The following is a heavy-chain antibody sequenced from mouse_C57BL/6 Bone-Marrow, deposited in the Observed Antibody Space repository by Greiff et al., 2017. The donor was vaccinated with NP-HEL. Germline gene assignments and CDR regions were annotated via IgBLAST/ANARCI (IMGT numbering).Heavy chain of an antibody. CDR3: QDGGYDARGYYFDS. CDR2: IYPSDSET. V-gene: IGHV1-61*01. D-gene: IGHD2-2*01. J-gene: IGHJ2*01. CDR1: GYTFTSYW. Sequence: VQLQQPGAELVRPGSSVKLSCKASGYTFTSYWMDWVKQRPGQGLEWIGNIYPSDSETHYNQKFKDKATLTVDKSSSTAHMQLSSLTSEDTAVYYCQDGGYDARGYYFDSWGQGTTLTVSS.